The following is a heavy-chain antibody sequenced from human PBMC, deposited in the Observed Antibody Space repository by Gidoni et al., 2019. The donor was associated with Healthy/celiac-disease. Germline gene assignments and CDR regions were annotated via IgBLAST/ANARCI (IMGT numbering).Heavy chain of an antibody. V-gene: IGHV3-33*01. Sequence: QVQLVESGGGLVQPGRSLRLSCAASGFTFSSYGMHWVRLAPGKGLEWVAVIWYDGSNKYYADSVKGRFTISRDNSKNTLYLQMNSLRAEDTAVYYCARSAGGAFDIWGQGTMVTVSS. CDR2: IWYDGSNK. D-gene: IGHD3-10*01. CDR3: ARSAGGAFDI. CDR1: GFTFSSYG. J-gene: IGHJ3*02.